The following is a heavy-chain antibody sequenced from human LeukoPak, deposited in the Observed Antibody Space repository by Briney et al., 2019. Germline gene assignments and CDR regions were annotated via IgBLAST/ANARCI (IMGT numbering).Heavy chain of an antibody. CDR1: GFSFSSYT. V-gene: IGHV3-21*06. Sequence: NPGRSLRLSCAASGFSFSSYTMNWVRQPPGKGLEWVSSISISSNYIYYADSVKGRFTISRDSAKNSLYLQMNSLRAEDTAVYYCARGLGYNYGTGQPDYWGQGTLVTVSS. CDR3: ARGLGYNYGTGQPDY. CDR2: ISISSNYI. J-gene: IGHJ4*02. D-gene: IGHD5-18*01.